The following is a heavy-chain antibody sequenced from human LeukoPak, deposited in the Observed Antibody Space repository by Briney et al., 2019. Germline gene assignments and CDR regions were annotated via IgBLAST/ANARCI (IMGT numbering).Heavy chain of an antibody. CDR3: AKEDHDYGDYGFMYFDY. D-gene: IGHD4-17*01. J-gene: IGHJ4*02. Sequence: GGSLRLSCAASGFTFSSYAMSWVRQAPGKGLEWVSAISGSGGSTYYADSVKGRFTISRDNSKNTLYLQMNSLRAEDTAVYYCAKEDHDYGDYGFMYFDYWGQGTLVTVSS. CDR2: ISGSGGST. V-gene: IGHV3-23*01. CDR1: GFTFSSYA.